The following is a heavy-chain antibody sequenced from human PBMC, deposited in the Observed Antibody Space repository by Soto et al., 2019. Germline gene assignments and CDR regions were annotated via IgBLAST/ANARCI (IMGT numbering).Heavy chain of an antibody. V-gene: IGHV4-59*01. CDR2: IYYSGST. CDR1: GGSISNYY. CDR3: AREGAGRVYYYYAMDV. D-gene: IGHD1-26*01. Sequence: QVQLQESGPGLVKPSETLSLTCTVSGGSISNYYWSWIRQPPGKGLEWIGYIYYSGSTNYNPSLKSRVTISVDTSKNQFSLKRSSVTAADTAVYYCAREGAGRVYYYYAMDVWGQGTTVTVSS. J-gene: IGHJ6*02.